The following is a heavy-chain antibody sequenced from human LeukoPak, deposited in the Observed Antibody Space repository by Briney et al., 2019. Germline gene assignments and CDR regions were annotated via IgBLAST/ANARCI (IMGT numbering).Heavy chain of an antibody. Sequence: PGGSLRLSCAASGFTFDDYTMHWVRQAPGKGLEWVSLISWDGGSTYYADSVKGRFTISRDNAKNSLFLQMNNVRPEDTALYHCARDHHLYANDNWGQGTQVTVSS. D-gene: IGHD5/OR15-5a*01. J-gene: IGHJ4*02. CDR3: ARDHHLYANDN. CDR1: GFTFDDYT. V-gene: IGHV3-43*01. CDR2: ISWDGGST.